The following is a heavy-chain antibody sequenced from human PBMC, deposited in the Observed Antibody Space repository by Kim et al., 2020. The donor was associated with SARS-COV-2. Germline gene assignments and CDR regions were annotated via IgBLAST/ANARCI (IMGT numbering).Heavy chain of an antibody. CDR3: AREYSSSWSRVAFDI. J-gene: IGHJ3*02. Sequence: GGSLRLSCAASGFTVSSNYMSWVRQAPGKGLEWVSVIYSGGSTYYADSVKGRFTISRDNSKNTLYLQMNSLRAEDTAVYYCAREYSSSWSRVAFDIWGQGTMVTVSS. CDR1: GFTVSSNY. CDR2: IYSGGST. V-gene: IGHV3-66*02. D-gene: IGHD6-13*01.